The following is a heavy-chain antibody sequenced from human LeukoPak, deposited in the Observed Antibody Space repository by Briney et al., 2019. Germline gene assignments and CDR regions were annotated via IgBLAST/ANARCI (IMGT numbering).Heavy chain of an antibody. V-gene: IGHV4-39*07. CDR3: ARYCSGGSCYSGVFDP. CDR2: IYYSGST. CDR1: GGSISSNSYY. D-gene: IGHD2-15*01. Sequence: SETLSLTCAVSGGSISSNSYYWGWIRQPPGKGLEWIGSIYYSGSTYYNPSLKSRVTISVDTSKNQFSLKLSSVTAADTAVYYCARYCSGGSCYSGVFDPWGQGTLVTVSS. J-gene: IGHJ5*02.